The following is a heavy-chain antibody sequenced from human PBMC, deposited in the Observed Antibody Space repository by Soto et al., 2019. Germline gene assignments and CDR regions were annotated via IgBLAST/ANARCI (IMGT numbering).Heavy chain of an antibody. V-gene: IGHV3-23*01. CDR3: ASRHGPYTPFGFDD. CDR2: ICTSGRGT. J-gene: IGHJ4*02. CDR1: GFTLSNYA. Sequence: EVHLLESGGGLVQPGGSLRLSCLVSGFTLSNYAMNWVRQAPGSGLEWVSGICTSGRGTYYADSVKGRFTISRDTSKNTLYLQVNTLRADDTAVYYCASRHGPYTPFGFDDWGQGTLVTVST. D-gene: IGHD3-3*01.